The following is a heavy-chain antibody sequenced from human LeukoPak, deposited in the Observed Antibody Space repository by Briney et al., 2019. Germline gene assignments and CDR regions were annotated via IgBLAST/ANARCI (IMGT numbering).Heavy chain of an antibody. CDR2: ISYDGSNK. V-gene: IGHV3-30-3*01. Sequence: GGSLRLSCAASGFTFSSYAMHWVRQAPGKGLEWVAVISYDGSNKYYADSVKGRFTISRDNSKNTLYLQMNSLRAEDTAVYYCAKVYGSGSRYPWGQGTLVTVSS. D-gene: IGHD3-10*01. CDR1: GFTFSSYA. CDR3: AKVYGSGSRYP. J-gene: IGHJ5*02.